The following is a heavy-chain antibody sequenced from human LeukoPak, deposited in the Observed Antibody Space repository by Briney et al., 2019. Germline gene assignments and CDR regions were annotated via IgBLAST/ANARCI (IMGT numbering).Heavy chain of an antibody. Sequence: GGSLRLSCAASGFTVSSNYMSWVRQAPGKGLEWVSVIYSGGSTYYADSVKGRFTISRDNSKNTLYLQMNSLRAEDTALYYCARDLMGTYLDYWGQGTLVTVSS. CDR3: ARDLMGTYLDY. CDR2: IYSGGST. CDR1: GFTVSSNY. D-gene: IGHD2-8*01. V-gene: IGHV3-66*01. J-gene: IGHJ4*02.